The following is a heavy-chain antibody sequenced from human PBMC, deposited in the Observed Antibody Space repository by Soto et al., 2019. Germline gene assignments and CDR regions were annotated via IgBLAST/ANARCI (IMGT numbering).Heavy chain of an antibody. D-gene: IGHD1-1*01. V-gene: IGHV3-23*01. CDR3: ARHIHNQGFEYYFDS. Sequence: GGSLRLSCAASGFTFSSYAMSWVRQAPGKGLEWVSAISGSGGSTYYADSVKGRFTISRDNSKNQISLKLSSVTAADTAVYYCARHIHNQGFEYYFDSWGQGTLVTVSS. CDR1: GFTFSSYA. J-gene: IGHJ4*02. CDR2: ISGSGGST.